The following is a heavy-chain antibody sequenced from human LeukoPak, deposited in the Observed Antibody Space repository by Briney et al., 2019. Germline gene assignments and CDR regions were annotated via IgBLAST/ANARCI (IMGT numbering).Heavy chain of an antibody. CDR3: AREGRYRYGYNEYHLYMDI. J-gene: IGHJ6*03. CDR1: GYSISSGYY. CDR2: IYHSGST. V-gene: IGHV4-38-2*02. Sequence: PSETLSLTCTVSGYSISSGYYWGWIRQPPGKGLEWIGSIYHSGSTNYNPSLRGRVTISVDTPKNQFSLKLSSVTAAETAVYYCAREGRYRYGYNEYHLYMDIWGKGTTVTVSS. D-gene: IGHD5-18*01.